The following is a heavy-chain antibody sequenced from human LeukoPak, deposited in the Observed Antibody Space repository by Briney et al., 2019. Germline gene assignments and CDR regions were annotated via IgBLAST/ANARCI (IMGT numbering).Heavy chain of an antibody. V-gene: IGHV3-21*01. CDR1: GFTFSSYS. CDR3: ARGALDHFDP. Sequence: GGSLRLSCAASGFTFSSYSMNWVRQAPGKGLEWVSSISSSSSYVYYADSVKGRFTISRDNAKNSLYLQMNSLRAEDTAVYYCARGALDHFDPWGQGTLVTVSS. CDR2: ISSSSSYV. J-gene: IGHJ5*02. D-gene: IGHD1-14*01.